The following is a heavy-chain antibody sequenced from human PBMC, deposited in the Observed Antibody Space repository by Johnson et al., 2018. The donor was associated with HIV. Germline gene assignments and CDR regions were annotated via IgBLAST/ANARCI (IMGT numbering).Heavy chain of an antibody. D-gene: IGHD3-10*01. J-gene: IGHJ3*02. CDR2: ISGSGGST. CDR1: GFTFSSYD. V-gene: IGHV3-23*04. CDR3: AGDWAMGQGSTVITGAFDS. Sequence: VQLVESGGGVVQPGRSLRLSCAASGFTFSSYDMHWVRQATGKGLEWVSAISGSGGSTYYADSVKGRFTISRDNSKNTLYLQMNSRRAEETAVYYCAGDWAMGQGSTVITGAFDSWGQGTMVTVSS.